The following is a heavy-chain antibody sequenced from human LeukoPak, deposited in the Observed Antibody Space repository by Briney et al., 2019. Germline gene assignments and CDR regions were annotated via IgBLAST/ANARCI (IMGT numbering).Heavy chain of an antibody. J-gene: IGHJ4*02. CDR3: AKGVPAAFWFDY. D-gene: IGHD2-2*01. Sequence: GRSLRLSCTTSGFTFSSYAMSWVRQAPGKGLEWVSAISGSGGSTYYADSVKGRFTISRDNSKNTLYLQMNSLRAEDTAVYYCAKGVPAAFWFDYWGQGTLVTISS. CDR1: GFTFSSYA. V-gene: IGHV3-23*01. CDR2: ISGSGGST.